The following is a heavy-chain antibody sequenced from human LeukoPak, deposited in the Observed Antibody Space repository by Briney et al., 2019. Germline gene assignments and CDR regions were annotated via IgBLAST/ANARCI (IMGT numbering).Heavy chain of an antibody. CDR3: AKYGDYGKGDGYFDC. V-gene: IGHV4-59*08. CDR2: IYYSGST. CDR1: GGSISSYY. Sequence: SETLSLTCTVSGGSISSYYWSWIRQPPGKGLEWIGYIYYSGSTNYNPSLKSRVTISVDTSKNQFSLKLSSVTAADTAVYYCAKYGDYGKGDGYFDCWGQGTLVTVSS. D-gene: IGHD4-17*01. J-gene: IGHJ4*02.